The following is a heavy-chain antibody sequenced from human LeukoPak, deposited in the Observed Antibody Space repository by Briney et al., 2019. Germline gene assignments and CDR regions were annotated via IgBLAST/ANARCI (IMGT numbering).Heavy chain of an antibody. CDR3: ARGGTYYYDSSGYYYGY. Sequence: SETLFLTCAVYGGSFSDYYWSWIRQPPGKGLEWIGYIYYSGSTNYNPSLQSRVTISVDTSKNQFSLKLSSVTAADTAVYYCARGGTYYYDSSGYYYGYWGQGTLVTVSS. J-gene: IGHJ4*02. D-gene: IGHD3-22*01. CDR2: IYYSGST. CDR1: GGSFSDYY. V-gene: IGHV4-59*01.